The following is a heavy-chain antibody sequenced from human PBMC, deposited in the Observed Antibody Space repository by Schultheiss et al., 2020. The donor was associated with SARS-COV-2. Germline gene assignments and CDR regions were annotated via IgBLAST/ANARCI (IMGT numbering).Heavy chain of an antibody. Sequence: SETLSLTCTVSGGSISSGGYYWSWIRQHPGKGLEWIGYIYYSGSTYYNPSLKSRVTISVDTSKNQFSLKLSSVTAADTAVYYCARGAGGYCSGGSCYSYHYYGMDVWGQGTTVTV. CDR3: ARGAGGYCSGGSCYSYHYYGMDV. J-gene: IGHJ6*02. CDR2: IYYSGST. V-gene: IGHV4-31*03. D-gene: IGHD2-15*01. CDR1: GGSISSGGYY.